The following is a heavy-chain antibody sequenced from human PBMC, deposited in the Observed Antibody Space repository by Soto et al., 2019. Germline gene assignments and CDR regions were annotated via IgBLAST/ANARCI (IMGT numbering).Heavy chain of an antibody. CDR3: ARWEGDYDFWSGYCGY. D-gene: IGHD3-3*01. CDR1: GGTFSSYA. Sequence: QVQLVQSGAEVKKPGSSVKVSCKASGGTFSSYAISWVRQAPGQGLEWMGGIIPIFGTANYAQKFQGRDTITADESTSTAYMELSSLRSEDTAVYYCARWEGDYDFWSGYCGYWGQGTLVTVSS. CDR2: IIPIFGTA. J-gene: IGHJ4*02. V-gene: IGHV1-69*01.